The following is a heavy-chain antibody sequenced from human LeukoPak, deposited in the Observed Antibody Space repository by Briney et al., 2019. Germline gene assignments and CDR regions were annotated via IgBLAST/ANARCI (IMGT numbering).Heavy chain of an antibody. J-gene: IGHJ4*02. V-gene: IGHV3-9*01. CDR3: AKGRYGDYGDYFDY. D-gene: IGHD4-17*01. Sequence: GGSLRLSCAASGFTFDDYAMHWVRQAPGKGLEWVSGISWNSGSIGYADSVKGRFTISRDNAKNSLYLQMNSLGAEDTALYYCAKGRYGDYGDYFDYWGQGTLVTVSS. CDR2: ISWNSGSI. CDR1: GFTFDDYA.